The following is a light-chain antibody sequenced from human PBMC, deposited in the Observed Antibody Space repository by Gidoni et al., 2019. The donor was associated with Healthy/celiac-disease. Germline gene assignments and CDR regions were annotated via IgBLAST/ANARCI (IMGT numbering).Light chain of an antibody. CDR3: SSYTSSSTLV. CDR1: SSDVGGYNY. V-gene: IGLV2-14*01. Sequence: QSALTQPASVSGSPGPSITISCTGTSSDVGGYNYVSWYQQHPGKAPKLMIYVVSNRPSGVSDRFSGSKSGNPASLTISGLQADDEADYYCSSYTSSSTLVFGGGTKLTVL. J-gene: IGLJ2*01. CDR2: VVS.